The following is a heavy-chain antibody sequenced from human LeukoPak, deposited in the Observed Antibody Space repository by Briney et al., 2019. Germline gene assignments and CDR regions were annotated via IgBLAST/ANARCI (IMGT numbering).Heavy chain of an antibody. V-gene: IGHV1-69*06. D-gene: IGHD6-13*01. CDR3: ARVDAISSWYISSSWNHRNYYMDV. CDR1: GGTFSSYA. Sequence: GASVKVSCKASGGTFSSYAISWVRQAPGQGLEWMGGIIPIFGTANYAQKFQGRVTITADTSTSTAYMELSSLRSEDTAMYYCARVDAISSWYISSSWNHRNYYMDVWGKGTTVTVSS. CDR2: IIPIFGTA. J-gene: IGHJ6*03.